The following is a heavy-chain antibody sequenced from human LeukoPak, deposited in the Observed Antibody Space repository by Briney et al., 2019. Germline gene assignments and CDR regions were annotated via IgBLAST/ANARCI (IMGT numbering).Heavy chain of an antibody. CDR2: INWNGGST. CDR1: GFTFDDYG. V-gene: IGHV3-20*01. CDR3: ERAAVATFEYNWFDP. Sequence: RAGGSLRLSCAASGFTFDDYGMSWVRQAPGKGLEWVSSINWNGGSTGYADSVKGRFTISRDNAKNSLYLQMNSLRAEDTALYHCERAAVATFEYNWFDPWGQGTLVTVSS. J-gene: IGHJ5*02. D-gene: IGHD5-12*01.